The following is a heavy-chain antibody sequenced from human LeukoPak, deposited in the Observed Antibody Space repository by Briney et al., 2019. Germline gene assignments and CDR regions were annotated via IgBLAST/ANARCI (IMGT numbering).Heavy chain of an antibody. J-gene: IGHJ4*02. Sequence: PSETLSLTCTVSGGSISSYYWSWIRQPPGKGLEWIGYIYYSGSTNYNPSLKRRVTISVDTSKNQFSLKLSSVTAADTAVYYCARLGYYYDSSGYYKRGFDYWGQGTLVTVSS. CDR3: ARLGYYYDSSGYYKRGFDY. D-gene: IGHD3-22*01. CDR2: IYYSGST. V-gene: IGHV4-59*12. CDR1: GGSISSYY.